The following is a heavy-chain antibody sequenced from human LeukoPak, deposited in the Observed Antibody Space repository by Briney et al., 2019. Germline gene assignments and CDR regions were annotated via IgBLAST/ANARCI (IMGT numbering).Heavy chain of an antibody. J-gene: IGHJ4*02. V-gene: IGHV3-30-3*01. CDR1: GFTFSSYA. CDR2: MSYDGSNK. Sequence: GGSLRLSCAASGFTFSSYAMHWVRQAPGKGLEWVAVMSYDGSNKYYADSVKGRFTISRDNSKNTLYLQMNSLRAEDTAVYYCAKVGVAARPAAPIDYFDYWGQGTLVTVSS. CDR3: AKVGVAARPAAPIDYFDY. D-gene: IGHD6-6*01.